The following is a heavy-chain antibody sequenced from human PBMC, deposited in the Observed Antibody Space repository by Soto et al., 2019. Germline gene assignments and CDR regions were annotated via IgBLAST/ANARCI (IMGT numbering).Heavy chain of an antibody. V-gene: IGHV1-69*01. CDR3: AREGSVHSYGPDSVYYGMDV. D-gene: IGHD5-18*01. CDR2: IIPIFGTA. Sequence: APVNVSCKASGGTFSSYAISWVRQAPGQGLEWMGGIIPIFGTANYAQKFQGRVTITADESTSTAYMELSSLRSEDTAVYYCAREGSVHSYGPDSVYYGMDVWGQGTTVTVS. CDR1: GGTFSSYA. J-gene: IGHJ6*02.